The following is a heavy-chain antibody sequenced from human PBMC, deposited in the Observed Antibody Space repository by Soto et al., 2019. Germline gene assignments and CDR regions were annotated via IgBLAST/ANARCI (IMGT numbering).Heavy chain of an antibody. CDR1: GGSISSGGYS. V-gene: IGHV4-30-2*01. J-gene: IGHJ4*02. CDR2: IYHSGSI. CDR3: ARVPDY. Sequence: SETLSLTCAVSGGSISSGGYSWSWIRQPPGKGLEWIGYIYHSGSIYYSPSLKSRVTISVDRSKNQFSLKLSSVTAADTAVYYRARVPDYWGQGTLVTVSS.